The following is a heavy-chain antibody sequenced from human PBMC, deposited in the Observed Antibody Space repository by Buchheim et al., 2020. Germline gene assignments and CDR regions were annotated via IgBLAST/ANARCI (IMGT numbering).Heavy chain of an antibody. CDR3: VKDMFGNLDY. J-gene: IGHJ4*02. V-gene: IGHV3-74*01. CDR2: MNEDGSTT. CDR1: GFTLSSYW. Sequence: EVQLVESGGGLVQPGGSLRLSCAASGFTLSSYWMPWVRQVPGKGLVWVSRMNEDGSTTDYADSVKGRFTISRDNAKNTLYLEMNSLRAEDTAVYYCVKDMFGNLDYWGQGTL. D-gene: IGHD3-10*02.